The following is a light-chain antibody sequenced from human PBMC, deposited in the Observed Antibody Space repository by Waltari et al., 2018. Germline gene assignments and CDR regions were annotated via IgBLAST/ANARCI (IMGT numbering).Light chain of an antibody. Sequence: QSVLTQPPSASGTPGQRVTISCSGGSSTLGPNHVSWYQPLPGTAPKLLIYRNDQRPSGVPDRFSGSKSGTSASLAISGLRSEDEADYYCATWDDSLSGRMFGGGTKLTVL. J-gene: IGLJ3*02. CDR2: RND. V-gene: IGLV1-47*01. CDR3: ATWDDSLSGRM. CDR1: SSTLGPNH.